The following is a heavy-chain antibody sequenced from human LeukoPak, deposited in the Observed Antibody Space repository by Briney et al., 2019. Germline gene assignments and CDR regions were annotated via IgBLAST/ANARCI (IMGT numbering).Heavy chain of an antibody. V-gene: IGHV4-39*01. CDR3: ARVSGWFFDY. J-gene: IGHJ4*02. D-gene: IGHD6-19*01. Sequence: PSETLSLTCTVSGGSISSSSYYWGWLRQPPGKGLEWIGSIYYSGSTYYNPSLKSRVTISVDTSKNQFSLKLSSVTAADTAVYYCARVSGWFFDYWGQGTLVTVSS. CDR1: GGSISSSSYY. CDR2: IYYSGST.